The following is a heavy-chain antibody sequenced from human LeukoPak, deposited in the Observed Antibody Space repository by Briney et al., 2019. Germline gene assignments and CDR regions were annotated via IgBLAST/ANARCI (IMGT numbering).Heavy chain of an antibody. V-gene: IGHV4-59*01. CDR1: GGSIRNYY. CDR2: IYDSGST. D-gene: IGHD6-13*01. J-gene: IGHJ5*02. Sequence: SETLSLTCTVSGGSIRNYYWNWIRQPPGKGLEWIGCIYDSGSTNYNPSLKSRVTISVDMSKNQFSLKLSSVTAADTAVYYCARDYAGSSSWNWFDPWGQGTLVTVSS. CDR3: ARDYAGSSSWNWFDP.